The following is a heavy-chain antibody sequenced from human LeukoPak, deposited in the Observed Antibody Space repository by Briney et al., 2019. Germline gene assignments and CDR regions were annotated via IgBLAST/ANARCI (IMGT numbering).Heavy chain of an antibody. J-gene: IGHJ4*02. V-gene: IGHV4-39*01. D-gene: IGHD4-17*01. Sequence: SETLSLTCTVSGGSISSSSYYWGWIRQPPGKGLEWIGSIYYSGSTYYNPSLKSRVTISVDTSKNQFSLKLSSVTAADTAVYYCARNKATVTSFKFDYWGQGTLVTVSS. CDR2: IYYSGST. CDR1: GGSISSSSYY. CDR3: ARNKATVTSFKFDY.